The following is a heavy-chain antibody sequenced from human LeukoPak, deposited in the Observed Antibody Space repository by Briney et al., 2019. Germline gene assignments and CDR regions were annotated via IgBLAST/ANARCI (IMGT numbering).Heavy chain of an antibody. V-gene: IGHV3-30-3*01. CDR3: ARDLRYCTRTSCFTSLDV. J-gene: IGHJ6*04. CDR2: ISYDGSDR. Sequence: GGSLRLSCSASGFTFSNYAIHWVRQAPGKGLEWVAVISYDGSDRDYADSVKGRFTISRDSSKNTYLQMNSLRSEDTAVYYCARDLRYCTRTSCFTSLDVWGKGTTVTASS. CDR1: GFTFSNYA. D-gene: IGHD2-2*01.